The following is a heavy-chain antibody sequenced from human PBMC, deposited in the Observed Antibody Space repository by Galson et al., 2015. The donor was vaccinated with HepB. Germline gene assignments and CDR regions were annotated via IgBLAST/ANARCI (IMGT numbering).Heavy chain of an antibody. D-gene: IGHD6-6*01. J-gene: IGHJ4*02. CDR3: ARVMRIAARTSPSDY. CDR2: ISSSSSYI. Sequence: SLRLSCAASGFTFSSYSMNWVRQAPGKGLEWVSSISSSSSYIYYADSVKGRFTISRDNAKNSLYLQMNSLRAEDTAVYYCARVMRIAARTSPSDYWGQGTLVTVSS. CDR1: GFTFSSYS. V-gene: IGHV3-21*01.